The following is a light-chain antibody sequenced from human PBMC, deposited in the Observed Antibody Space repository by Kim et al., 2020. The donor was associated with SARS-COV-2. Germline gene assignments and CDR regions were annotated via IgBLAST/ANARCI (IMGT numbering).Light chain of an antibody. CDR2: SAS. CDR3: QQTYNTPR. J-gene: IGKJ2*03. Sequence: DIQMTQSPSLLSVSVGDRVTITCRTSQSVSTSLNWYQQKLGKVPSLLIYSASTLRSGVPSRFSGSGSGTNFTLTINSLHPDDFATYYCQQTYNTPRFGQGTKLEI. V-gene: IGKV1-39*01. CDR1: QSVSTS.